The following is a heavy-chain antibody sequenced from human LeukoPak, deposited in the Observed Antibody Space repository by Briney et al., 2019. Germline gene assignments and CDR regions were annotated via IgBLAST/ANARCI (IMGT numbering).Heavy chain of an antibody. D-gene: IGHD4-11*01. CDR1: GGSISSGDYY. V-gene: IGHV4-30-4*01. Sequence: SQTLSLTCTVSGGSISSGDYYWSWIRQPPGKGLEWIGYIYYSGSTNYNPSLQSRVTISIDTSKNQFSLKLSSVTAADTAVYYCARQPTVTTSNDAFDIGGQGTMVTVSS. CDR2: IYYSGST. J-gene: IGHJ3*02. CDR3: ARQPTVTTSNDAFDI.